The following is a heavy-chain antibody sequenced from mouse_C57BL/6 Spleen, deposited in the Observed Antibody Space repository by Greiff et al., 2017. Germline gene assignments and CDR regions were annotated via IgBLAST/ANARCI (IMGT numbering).Heavy chain of an antibody. J-gene: IGHJ2*01. D-gene: IGHD2-4*01. CDR3: ARGGLRQGFDY. CDR1: GYTFTDYY. Sequence: VQLQQSGPVLVKPGASVKMSCKASGYTFTDYYMNWVKQSHGKSLEWIGVINPYNGGTSYNQKFKGKATLTVDKSSSTAYMELNSLTSEDSAVYYCARGGLRQGFDYWGQGTTLTVSS. CDR2: INPYNGGT. V-gene: IGHV1-19*01.